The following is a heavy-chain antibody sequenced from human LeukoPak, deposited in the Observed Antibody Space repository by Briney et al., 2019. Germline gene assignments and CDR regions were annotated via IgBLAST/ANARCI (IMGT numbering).Heavy chain of an antibody. CDR3: AKRPSDYGDYVSYFDY. Sequence: GGSLRLSCAASGFSFISYGMHWLRQAPGKGLEGVGVISDDGRRKDYADSVKGRFTISRDNSKDTLYLQMNSLRAEDTAVYYCAKRPSDYGDYVSYFDYWGQGTLATVSS. J-gene: IGHJ4*02. V-gene: IGHV3-30*18. D-gene: IGHD4-17*01. CDR2: ISDDGRRK. CDR1: GFSFISYG.